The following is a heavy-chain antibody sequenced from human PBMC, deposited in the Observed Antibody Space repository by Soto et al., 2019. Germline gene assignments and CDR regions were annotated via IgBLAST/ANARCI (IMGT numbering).Heavy chain of an antibody. CDR1: GYTFTSYT. CDR2: INSGNGNT. Sequence: ASVKVSCKASGYTFTSYTMHWVRQAPGQRLEWMGWINSGNGNTKYLQNFQGRVTITRDTSASTAYMELSSLRSEDTAVYYCATRTNYYYYYGMDVWGQGTTVTVSS. V-gene: IGHV1-3*01. J-gene: IGHJ6*02. CDR3: ATRTNYYYYYGMDV.